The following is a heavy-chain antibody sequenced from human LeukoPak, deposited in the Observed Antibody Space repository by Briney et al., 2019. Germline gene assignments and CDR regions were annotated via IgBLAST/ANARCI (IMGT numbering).Heavy chain of an antibody. D-gene: IGHD3-3*01. V-gene: IGHV7-4-1*02. CDR2: INTNTGNP. J-gene: IGHJ6*03. CDR3: ARATYDFWSGYPPYCYYYMDV. CDR1: GYTFTSYA. Sequence: ASVKVSCKASGYTFTSYAMNWVRQAPGQGLEWMGWINTNTGNPTYAQGFTGRFVFSLDTSVSTAYLQISSLKAEDTVVYYCARATYDFWSGYPPYCYYYMDVWGKGTTVTVSS.